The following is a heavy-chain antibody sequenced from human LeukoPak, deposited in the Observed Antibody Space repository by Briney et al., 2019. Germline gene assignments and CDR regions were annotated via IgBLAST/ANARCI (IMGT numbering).Heavy chain of an antibody. CDR1: GYSFTSYW. D-gene: IGHD1-7*01. Sequence: GESLKISCKGSGYSFTSYWIGWVRQMPGKGLEWMGIIYPGDSDTRYSPSFQGQVTISADKSVNTAYLQWNSLKASDTAIYYCARSRDWNYDYWGQGTLVTVSS. V-gene: IGHV5-51*01. CDR3: ARSRDWNYDY. CDR2: IYPGDSDT. J-gene: IGHJ4*02.